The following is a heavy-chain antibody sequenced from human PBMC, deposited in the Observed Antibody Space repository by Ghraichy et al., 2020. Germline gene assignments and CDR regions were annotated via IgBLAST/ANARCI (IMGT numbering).Heavy chain of an antibody. J-gene: IGHJ1*01. CDR2: ISGSGGST. V-gene: IGHV3-23*01. CDR1: GFTVANYA. Sequence: GALRLSCAASGFTVANYAMSWVRQAPGKGLEWVSAISGSGGSTHYADSVKGRFTISRDNSKNTLYLQMNSLRAEDTAVYYCAKDEVYDSSGYYYGYFHHWGQCTLVTVSS. D-gene: IGHD3-22*01. CDR3: AKDEVYDSSGYYYGYFHH.